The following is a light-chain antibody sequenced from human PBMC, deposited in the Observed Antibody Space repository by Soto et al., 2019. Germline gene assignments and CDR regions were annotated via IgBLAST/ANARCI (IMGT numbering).Light chain of an antibody. J-gene: IGKJ5*01. Sequence: IVLTQSPATLSLSPGERATLSCRASPSVTNYLAWYQQRPGQAPRLLIYGASTRATGIPARFSGTGSGTDYVLTISRLEPEDFAVYYCQQYGSSPPITFGQGTRLEI. CDR2: GAS. V-gene: IGKV3-20*01. CDR1: PSVTNY. CDR3: QQYGSSPPIT.